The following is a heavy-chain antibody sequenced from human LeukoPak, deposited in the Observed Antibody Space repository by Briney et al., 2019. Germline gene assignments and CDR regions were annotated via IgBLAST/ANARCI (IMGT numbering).Heavy chain of an antibody. Sequence: SETLSLTCAVYGGSFSGYYWSWIRQPPGKGLEWIGEINHSGSTNYNPSLKSRVTISVDTSKNQFSLKLSSVTAADTAVYYCARRRRDGYSLYYFDYWGQGTLVTVSS. CDR2: INHSGST. J-gene: IGHJ4*02. V-gene: IGHV4-34*01. CDR3: ARRRRDGYSLYYFDY. CDR1: GGSFSGYY. D-gene: IGHD5-24*01.